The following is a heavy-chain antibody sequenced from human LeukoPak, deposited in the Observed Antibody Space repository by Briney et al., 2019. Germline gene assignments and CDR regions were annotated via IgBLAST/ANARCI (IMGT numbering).Heavy chain of an antibody. D-gene: IGHD2-15*01. J-gene: IGHJ3*02. V-gene: IGHV1-2*02. CDR2: INPNSGGT. Sequence: ASVKVSCKASGYTFTGYYLNWVRQAPGQGLEWMGWINPNSGGTNYAQKFQGGVTMTRDTSISTAYMELSRLRSDDTAVYYCARYCSGGSCYLDAFDIWGQGTMVTVPS. CDR3: ARYCSGGSCYLDAFDI. CDR1: GYTFTGYY.